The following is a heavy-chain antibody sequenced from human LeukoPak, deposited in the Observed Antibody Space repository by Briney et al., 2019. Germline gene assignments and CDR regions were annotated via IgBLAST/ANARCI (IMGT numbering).Heavy chain of an antibody. CDR3: ARVGGYDFVLDY. CDR1: GGSFSGYY. J-gene: IGHJ4*02. CDR2: INHSGST. Sequence: SETLSLTCAVYGGSFSGYYWSWIRQPPGKGLEWIGEINHSGSTNYNPSLKSRVTISVDTSKNQFSLKLSSVTAADTAVYYCARVGGYDFVLDYWGQGTLVTVSS. D-gene: IGHD5-12*01. V-gene: IGHV4-34*01.